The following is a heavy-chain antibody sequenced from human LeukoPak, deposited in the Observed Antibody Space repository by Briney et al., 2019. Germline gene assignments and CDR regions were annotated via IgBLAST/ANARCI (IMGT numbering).Heavy chain of an antibody. CDR2: IYYSGST. CDR1: GGSISSYY. CDR3: AREGDYNHWFDP. V-gene: IGHV4-59*01. D-gene: IGHD4-11*01. J-gene: IGHJ5*02. Sequence: SQTLSLTCTVSGGSISSYYWSWIRQPPGKGLEWIGYIYYSGSTNYNPSLKSRVTISVDTSKNQFSLKLSSVTAADTAVYYCAREGDYNHWFDPWGQGTLVTVSS.